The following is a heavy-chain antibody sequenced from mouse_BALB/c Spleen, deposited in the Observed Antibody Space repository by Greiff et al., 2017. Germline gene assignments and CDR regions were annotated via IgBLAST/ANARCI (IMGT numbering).Heavy chain of an antibody. Sequence: VKLMESGAELMKPGASVKISCKATGYTFSSYWIEWVKQRPGHGLEWIGEILPGSGSTNYNEKFKGKATFTADTSSNTAYMQLSSLTSEDSAVYYCARGKFITTVVAPMDYWGQGTSVTVSS. J-gene: IGHJ4*01. CDR2: ILPGSGST. CDR1: GYTFSSYW. D-gene: IGHD1-1*01. CDR3: ARGKFITTVVAPMDY. V-gene: IGHV1-9*01.